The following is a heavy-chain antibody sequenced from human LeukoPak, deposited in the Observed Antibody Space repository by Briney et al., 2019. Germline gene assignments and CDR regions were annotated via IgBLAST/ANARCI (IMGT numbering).Heavy chain of an antibody. CDR1: GYTFTSYY. J-gene: IGHJ4*02. D-gene: IGHD1-26*01. CDR3: ATGGPRGNGSYSPFDY. V-gene: IGHV1-46*01. Sequence: ASVKVSCKASGYTFTSYYMHWVRQAPGQGLEWMGIINPGGGSTSYAQKFQGRVTMTRDMPTSTAYMELSSLRSEDTAVYACATGGPRGNGSYSPFDYWGRGTLVTVSS. CDR2: INPGGGST.